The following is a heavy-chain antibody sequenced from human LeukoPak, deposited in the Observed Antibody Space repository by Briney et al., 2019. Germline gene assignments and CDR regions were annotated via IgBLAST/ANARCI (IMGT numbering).Heavy chain of an antibody. CDR3: ARMPVALDM. CDR2: INPNSGGT. Sequence: GASVKVSCKASGYTFTGYYMHWVRQAPGQGLEWMGWINPNSGGTNSAQKFQGRVTMTRDTSISTVYMELNRLTSDDTAIYYCARMPVALDMWGQGTRVTVSS. D-gene: IGHD2-2*01. J-gene: IGHJ3*02. V-gene: IGHV1-2*02. CDR1: GYTFTGYY.